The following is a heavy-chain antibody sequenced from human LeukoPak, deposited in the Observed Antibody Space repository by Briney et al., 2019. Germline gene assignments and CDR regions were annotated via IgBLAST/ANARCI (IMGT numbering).Heavy chain of an antibody. CDR1: GGSFSGYY. J-gene: IGHJ4*02. V-gene: IGHV4-34*01. D-gene: IGHD3-10*01. CDR2: INHSGST. CDR3: ASSGSDYYGSGMGYFDY. Sequence: PPETLSLTCAVYGGSFSGYYWSWTRQPPGKGLEWIGEINHSGSTNYNPSLKSRVTISVDTSKNQFSLKLSSVTAADTAVYYCASSGSDYYGSGMGYFDYWGQGTLVTVSS.